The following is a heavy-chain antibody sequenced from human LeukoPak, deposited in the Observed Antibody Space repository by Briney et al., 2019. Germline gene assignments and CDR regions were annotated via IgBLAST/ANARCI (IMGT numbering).Heavy chain of an antibody. CDR2: ISWNSGSI. CDR1: GFTFDDYA. CDR3: AKGRDGYNSDALDI. V-gene: IGHV3-9*03. J-gene: IGHJ3*02. D-gene: IGHD5-24*01. Sequence: GGSLRLSCAASGFTFDDYAMHWVRQAPGKGLEWVSGISWNSGSIGYADSVKGRFTISRDNAKNSLYLQMNSLRAEDMALYYCAKGRDGYNSDALDIWGQGTMVTVSS.